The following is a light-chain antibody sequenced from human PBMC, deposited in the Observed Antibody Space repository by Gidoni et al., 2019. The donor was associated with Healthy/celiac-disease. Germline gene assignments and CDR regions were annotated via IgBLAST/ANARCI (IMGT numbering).Light chain of an antibody. J-gene: IGKJ1*01. CDR2: AAS. V-gene: IGKV1-39*01. CDR3: QQSYSTPWT. CDR1: QSISSY. Sequence: DIQMTQSPSSLSASVGDRVTITCRSSQSISSYLNWYQLKPGKVPKLLIYAASSLQSGVPSRFSGSGSVTDFTLTISSLQPEDFATYYCQQSYSTPWTFGQGTKVEIK.